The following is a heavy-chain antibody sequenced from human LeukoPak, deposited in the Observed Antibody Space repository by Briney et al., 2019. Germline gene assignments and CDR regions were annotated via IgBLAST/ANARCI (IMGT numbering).Heavy chain of an antibody. CDR1: GFTFSSYAM. Sequence: GSLRLSCAASGFTFSSYAMSWVRQPPGKGLEWIGEIYHSGSTNYNPSLKSRVTISVDKSKNQFSLKLSSVTAADTAVYYCARARGYYYGSGSYFQTSNWFDPWGQGTLVTVSS. CDR2: IYHSGST. D-gene: IGHD3-10*01. J-gene: IGHJ5*02. CDR3: ARARGYYYGSGSYFQTSNWFDP. V-gene: IGHV4-4*02.